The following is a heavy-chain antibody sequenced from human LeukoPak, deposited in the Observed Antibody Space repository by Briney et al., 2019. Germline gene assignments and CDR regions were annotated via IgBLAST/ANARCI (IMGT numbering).Heavy chain of an antibody. V-gene: IGHV4-34*01. J-gene: IGHJ4*02. D-gene: IGHD3-10*01. CDR2: INHSGST. CDR3: ARVGYYYGSGSYYKPNYFDY. Sequence: PSETLSLTCAVYGGSFSGYYWSWIRQPPGKGLEWIGEINHSGSTNYNPSLKSRVTISVDTSKNQFSLKLSSVTAADTAVYYCARVGYYYGSGSYYKPNYFDYWGQGTLVTVSS. CDR1: GGSFSGYY.